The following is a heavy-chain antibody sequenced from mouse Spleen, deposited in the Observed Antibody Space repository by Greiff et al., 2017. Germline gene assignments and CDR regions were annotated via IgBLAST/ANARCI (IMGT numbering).Heavy chain of an antibody. V-gene: IGHV5-6-3*01. CDR1: GFTFSSYG. CDR3: ASAYYGNYVHYAMDY. Sequence: EVQLVESGGGLVQPGGSLKLSCAASGFTFSSYGMSWVRQTPDKRLELVATINSNGGSTYYPDSVKGRFTISRDNAKNTLYLQMSSLKSEDTAMYYCASAYYGNYVHYAMDYWGQGTSVTVSS. J-gene: IGHJ4*01. D-gene: IGHD2-10*01. CDR2: INSNGGST.